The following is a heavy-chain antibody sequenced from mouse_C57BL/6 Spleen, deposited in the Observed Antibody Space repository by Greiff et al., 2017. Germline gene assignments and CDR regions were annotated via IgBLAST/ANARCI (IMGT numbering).Heavy chain of an antibody. J-gene: IGHJ4*01. CDR3: TRDLSSGAMDY. CDR2: ISSGGDYI. V-gene: IGHV5-9-1*02. CDR1: GFTFSSYA. D-gene: IGHD3-2*02. Sequence: EVQLVESGEGLVKPGGSLKLSCAASGFTFSSYAMSWVRQTPEKRLEWVAYISSGGDYIYYADTVKGRFTISRDNARNTLYLQMSSLKSEDTAMDYCTRDLSSGAMDYWGQGTSVTVSS.